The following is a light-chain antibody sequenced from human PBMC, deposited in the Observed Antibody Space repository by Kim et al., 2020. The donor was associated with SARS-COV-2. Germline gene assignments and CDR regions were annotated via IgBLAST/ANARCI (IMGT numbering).Light chain of an antibody. CDR1: QGISSY. CDR3: QQYYSYPRT. V-gene: IGKV1-8*01. J-gene: IGKJ2*01. Sequence: SASTGDRVTIPCRASQGISSYLAWYQQKPGKAPKRLIYAASTLQSGVPSRFSGSGSGTDFTLTISCLQSEDFATYYCQQYYSYPRTFGQGTKLEI. CDR2: AAS.